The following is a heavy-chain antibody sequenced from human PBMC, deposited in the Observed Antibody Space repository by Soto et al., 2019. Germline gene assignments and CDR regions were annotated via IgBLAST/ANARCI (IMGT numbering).Heavy chain of an antibody. CDR2: ISDDGSNK. J-gene: IGHJ4*02. Sequence: GGSLRLSCAASGFTFSSFAMHWVRQAPGKGLEWVAVISDDGSNKYYADSVKGRFTISRDNSKNTLYLQMDSLRGEDTAVYSCARVEQWLYIAKYWGQGTLVTVSS. D-gene: IGHD6-19*01. CDR1: GFTFSSFA. V-gene: IGHV3-30*04. CDR3: ARVEQWLYIAKY.